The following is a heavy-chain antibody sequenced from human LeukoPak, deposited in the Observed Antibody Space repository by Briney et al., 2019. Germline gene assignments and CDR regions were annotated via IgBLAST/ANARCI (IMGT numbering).Heavy chain of an antibody. CDR3: ARLPFPGWAFGV. Sequence: GGSLRLSCAASGFTFSGSAIHWVRQASGKGLEWIGRIKTKPDNYATAFAASVKGRFTISRDDSKNTAYLQMYSLKTEDTAVYFSARLPFPGWAFGVSGQGKVLTVSS. CDR2: IKTKPDNYAT. CDR1: GFTFSGSA. D-gene: IGHD6-19*01. V-gene: IGHV3-73*01. J-gene: IGHJ3*01.